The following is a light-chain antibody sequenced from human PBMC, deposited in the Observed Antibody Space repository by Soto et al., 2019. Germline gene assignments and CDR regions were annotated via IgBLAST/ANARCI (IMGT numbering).Light chain of an antibody. CDR2: DAS. CDR1: QRISNSY. J-gene: IGKJ2*01. Sequence: EIVLTQSPSTLSMSPGERATLSCSASQRISNSYLAWYQQKPGQAPRLLLYDASSRATGIPDRVSGSGSGTDFTLTISRLEPEDFAVYYCQQYARPPFAFGQGTKV. CDR3: QQYARPPFA. V-gene: IGKV3-20*01.